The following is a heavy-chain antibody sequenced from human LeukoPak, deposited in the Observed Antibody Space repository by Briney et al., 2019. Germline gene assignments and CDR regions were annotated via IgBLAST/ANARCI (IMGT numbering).Heavy chain of an antibody. D-gene: IGHD3-10*01. CDR2: ISYDGTNE. V-gene: IGHV3-30-3*01. CDR3: VRPIDNGSGSYYFPY. J-gene: IGHJ4*02. CDR1: GFSFHYYA. Sequence: PGGSLRLSCAACGFSFHYYAMHWVRQAPGKGLEWVAVISYDGTNEYYADSVKGRLTISRDNSKNTLYMQMNSLRPEDTAVYYCVRPIDNGSGSYYFPYWGQGTLVTVSS.